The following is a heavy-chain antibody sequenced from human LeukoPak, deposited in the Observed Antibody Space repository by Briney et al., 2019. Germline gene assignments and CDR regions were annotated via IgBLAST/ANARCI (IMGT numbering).Heavy chain of an antibody. CDR3: ATVVPPAYNFDY. J-gene: IGHJ4*02. CDR2: FDPEDGET. Sequence: ASVKVSCKVSGFTLTELSMHWVRQAPGKGLEWVGGFDPEDGETIYAQKLQGRVTMTEDTSTDTAYMELSSLRSEDTAVYYYATVVPPAYNFDYWGQGTLVTVSS. D-gene: IGHD2-2*01. V-gene: IGHV1-24*01. CDR1: GFTLTELS.